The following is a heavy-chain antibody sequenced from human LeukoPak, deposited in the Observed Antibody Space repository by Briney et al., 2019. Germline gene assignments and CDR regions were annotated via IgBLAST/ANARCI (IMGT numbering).Heavy chain of an antibody. Sequence: ASVKASCKASGYTFTSYGISWVRQAPGQGLEWMGWISAYNGNTNYAQKLQGRVTMTTDTSTSTAYMELRSLRSDDTAVYYCARVYDLWDWFDPWGQGTLVTVSS. CDR3: ARVYDLWDWFDP. J-gene: IGHJ5*02. D-gene: IGHD3-3*01. V-gene: IGHV1-18*01. CDR1: GYTFTSYG. CDR2: ISAYNGNT.